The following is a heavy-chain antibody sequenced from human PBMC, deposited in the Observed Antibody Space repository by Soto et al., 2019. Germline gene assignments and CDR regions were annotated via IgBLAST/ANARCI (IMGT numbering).Heavy chain of an antibody. CDR1: GFTFSSYA. CDR2: ISGSGGST. CDR3: AKDRPARSAVAGTADY. V-gene: IGHV3-23*01. J-gene: IGHJ4*02. D-gene: IGHD6-19*01. Sequence: EVQLLESGGGLVQPGGSLRLSCAASGFTFSSYAMSWVRQAPGKGLEWVSAISGSGGSTYYADSVKGRFTISRDNSKNTLYLQMHSLRAEDTAVYYCAKDRPARSAVAGTADYWGQGTLVTVSS.